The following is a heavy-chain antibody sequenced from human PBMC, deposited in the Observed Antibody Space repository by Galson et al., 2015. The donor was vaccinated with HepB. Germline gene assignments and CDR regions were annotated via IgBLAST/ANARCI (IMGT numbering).Heavy chain of an antibody. CDR1: GFTFSSYA. CDR3: AKASGSSWYGLGLIGY. Sequence: SLRLSCATSGFTFSSYAMSWVRQAPGKGLEWVSAISGSGGSTYYADSVKGRFTISRDNSKNTLYLQMNSLRAEDTAVYYCAKASGSSWYGLGLIGYWGQGTLVTVSS. J-gene: IGHJ4*02. D-gene: IGHD6-13*01. CDR2: ISGSGGST. V-gene: IGHV3-23*01.